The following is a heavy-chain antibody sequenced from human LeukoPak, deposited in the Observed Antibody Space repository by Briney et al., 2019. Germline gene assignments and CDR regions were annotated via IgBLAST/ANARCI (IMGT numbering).Heavy chain of an antibody. V-gene: IGHV3-11*01. J-gene: IGHJ5*02. D-gene: IGHD6-13*01. CDR2: ISSTGSTK. CDR1: GFTFSDYY. CDR3: ARDRDSSSWYDWFDP. Sequence: GGSLRLSCAASGFTFSDYYLSWIRQAPGKGLEWVSYISSTGSTKYYADSVKGRFTISRDNAKNSLYLQMNSLRAEDTAVYYCARDRDSSSWYDWFDPWGQGTLVTVSS.